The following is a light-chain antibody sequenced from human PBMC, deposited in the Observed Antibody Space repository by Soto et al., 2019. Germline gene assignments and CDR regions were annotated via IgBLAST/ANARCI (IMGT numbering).Light chain of an antibody. CDR2: GAS. J-gene: IGKJ1*01. CDR3: QQYASSPQT. Sequence: EIVMTQSPTTLSVSPGERATLSCRASQSVSSNLAWYQQKPGQAPRLLIYGASTRATGIPARFSGSGSGTDFTLTISRLEPEDFAVYYCQQYASSPQTLGQGTKVDIK. CDR1: QSVSSN. V-gene: IGKV3-15*01.